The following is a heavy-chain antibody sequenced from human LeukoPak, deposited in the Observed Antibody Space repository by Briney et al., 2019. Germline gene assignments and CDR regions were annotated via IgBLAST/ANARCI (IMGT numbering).Heavy chain of an antibody. Sequence: PGGSLRLSCTASGFTFSGYSMNWVRQAPGKGLEWVSSISSSSSYIYYADSVKGRFTISRDNAKNSLYLQMNSLRAEDTAVYYCARDHSPVYDFWSGYSNYYYGMDVWGQGTTVTVSS. CDR1: GFTFSGYS. CDR2: ISSSSSYI. CDR3: ARDHSPVYDFWSGYSNYYYGMDV. D-gene: IGHD3-3*01. J-gene: IGHJ6*02. V-gene: IGHV3-21*01.